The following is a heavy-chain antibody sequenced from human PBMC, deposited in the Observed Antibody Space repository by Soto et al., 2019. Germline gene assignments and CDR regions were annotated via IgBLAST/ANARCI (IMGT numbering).Heavy chain of an antibody. CDR3: AGKSYYGGMDV. D-gene: IGHD3-10*01. Sequence: PSETLSLTCAVSGGSISSGGYSWSWIRQPPGKGLEWIGYIYHSGSTYYNPSLKSRVTISVDRSKNQFSLKLSSVTAADTAVYYCAGKSYYGGMDVWGQGTTVTVSS. CDR2: IYHSGST. V-gene: IGHV4-30-2*01. CDR1: GGSISSGGYS. J-gene: IGHJ6*02.